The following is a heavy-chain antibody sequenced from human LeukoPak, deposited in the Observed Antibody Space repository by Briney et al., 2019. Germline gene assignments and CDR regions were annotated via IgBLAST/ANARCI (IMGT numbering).Heavy chain of an antibody. V-gene: IGHV3-7*01. J-gene: IGHJ6*03. D-gene: IGHD3-16*01. CDR2: IKQDGSEK. Sequence: GGSLRLSCAVSGFTFSSYWMTWVRQAPGKGLEWAGNIKQDGSEKYSVDSVKGRFTISRDNAKNSLYMQMNSLRAEDTAVYYCARVMSASVWRSYGSYYYYYYMDIWGKGTTVSVSS. CDR3: ARVMSASVWRSYGSYYYYYYMDI. CDR1: GFTFSSYW.